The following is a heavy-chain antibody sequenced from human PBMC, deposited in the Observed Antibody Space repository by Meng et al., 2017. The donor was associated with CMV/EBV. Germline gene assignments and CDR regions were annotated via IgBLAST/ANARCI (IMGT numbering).Heavy chain of an antibody. CDR3: ARDFLVSSGYYRNYYYYGMDV. D-gene: IGHD3-22*01. V-gene: IGHV3-48*03. J-gene: IGHJ6*02. CDR2: ISSSGSTI. CDR1: GFTFSSYE. Sequence: GSLRLSCAASGFTFSSYEMNWVRQAPGKGLEWVSYISSSGSTIYYADSVKGRFTISRDNAKNSLYLQMNSLRAEDTAVYYCARDFLVSSGYYRNYYYYGMDVWGQGTTVTVSS.